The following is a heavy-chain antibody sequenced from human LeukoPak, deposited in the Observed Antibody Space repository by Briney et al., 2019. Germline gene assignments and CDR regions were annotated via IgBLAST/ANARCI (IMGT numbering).Heavy chain of an antibody. Sequence: GGSLRLSCAASGFTVSSNYMSWVRQAPGKGLEWVSVIYSGGSTYYADSVKGRFTISRDNAKNSLYLQMNSLRAEDTALYYCAKARSSSGWYLYFQHWGQGTLVTVSS. D-gene: IGHD6-19*01. CDR2: IYSGGST. CDR1: GFTVSSNY. CDR3: AKARSSSGWYLYFQH. J-gene: IGHJ1*01. V-gene: IGHV3-53*05.